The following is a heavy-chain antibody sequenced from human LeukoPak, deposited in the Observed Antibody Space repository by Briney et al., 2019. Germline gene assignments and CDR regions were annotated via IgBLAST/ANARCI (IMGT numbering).Heavy chain of an antibody. CDR1: GITFSSYA. CDR3: AESHYYDSTYGSYYFDY. V-gene: IGHV3-23*01. CDR2: ITSGGST. D-gene: IGHD3-22*01. J-gene: IGHJ4*02. Sequence: PGGSLRLSCAASGITFSSYAMSWVRQAPGKGLEWVPGITSGGSTYYADSVKGRFTISRDNSKNTLYLQMNSLRAEDTAVYYCAESHYYDSTYGSYYFDYWGQGTLVTVSS.